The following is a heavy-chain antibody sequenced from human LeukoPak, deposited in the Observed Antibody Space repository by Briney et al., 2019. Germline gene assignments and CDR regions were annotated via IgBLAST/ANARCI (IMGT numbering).Heavy chain of an antibody. CDR1: GYSISSGYY. J-gene: IGHJ3*02. V-gene: IGHV4-38-2*01. D-gene: IGHD5-24*01. CDR2: IYHSGST. CDR3: ATPSRDGYNKDAFDI. Sequence: SETLSLTCAVSGYSISSGYYWGWIRQPPGKGLEWIGSIYHSGSTYYNPSLKSRVTISVDTSKNQSSLKLSSVTAADTAVYYCATPSRDGYNKDAFDIWGQGTMVTVSS.